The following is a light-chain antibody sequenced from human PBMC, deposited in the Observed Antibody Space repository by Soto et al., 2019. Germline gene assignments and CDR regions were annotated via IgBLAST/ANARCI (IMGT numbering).Light chain of an antibody. J-gene: IGKJ2*01. Sequence: EIVLTQSPGTLSLSPGERATLSCRASQSVSSSYLAWYQQKPGQAPRLLIYGASSRATGIPDRFSGSGSGTDFTLSISRLEPEDFAVYYCQQYGSSPVTFGQGTKLEIK. CDR1: QSVSSSY. V-gene: IGKV3-20*01. CDR3: QQYGSSPVT. CDR2: GAS.